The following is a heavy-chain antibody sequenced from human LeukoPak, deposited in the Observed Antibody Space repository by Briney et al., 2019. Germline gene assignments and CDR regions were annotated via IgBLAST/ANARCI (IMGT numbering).Heavy chain of an antibody. D-gene: IGHD3-10*01. Sequence: SSETLSLTCTVSGGSISSYYWSWIRQPAGKGLEWIGRIYTSGSTNYNPSLKSRVTMSVDTSKNQFSLKLSSVTAADTAVYYCARDTITMGQGVWAFDIWGQGTMVTVSS. CDR1: GGSISSYY. CDR3: ARDTITMGQGVWAFDI. V-gene: IGHV4-4*07. J-gene: IGHJ3*02. CDR2: IYTSGST.